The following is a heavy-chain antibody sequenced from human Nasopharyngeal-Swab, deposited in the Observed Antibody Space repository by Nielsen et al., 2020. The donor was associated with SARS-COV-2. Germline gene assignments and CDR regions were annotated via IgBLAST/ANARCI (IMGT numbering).Heavy chain of an antibody. D-gene: IGHD3-3*01. CDR3: ARDGLDYDFWSAYFMDV. CDR2: ISSSSSYI. V-gene: IGHV3-21*01. CDR1: GFTFNNYN. J-gene: IGHJ6*02. Sequence: LSLTCAASGFTFNNYNFNWVRQAPGKGLEWVPSISSSSSYIYYADSVKGRFTISRDNAKNSLYLQMNSLRAEDTAVYYCARDGLDYDFWSAYFMDVWGQGTTVTVSS.